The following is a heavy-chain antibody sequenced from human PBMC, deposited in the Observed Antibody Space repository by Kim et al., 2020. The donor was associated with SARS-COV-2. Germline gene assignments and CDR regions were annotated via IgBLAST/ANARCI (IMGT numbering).Heavy chain of an antibody. D-gene: IGHD3-3*01. V-gene: IGHV3-23*01. J-gene: IGHJ4*02. CDR1: GFTFSSYA. CDR2: ISGSGGST. Sequence: GGSLRLSCAASGFTFSSYAMSWVRQAPGKGLEWVSAISGSGGSTYYADSVKGRFTISRDNSKNTLYLQMNSLRAEDTAVYYCAKDTPLGIFGVVIVKFDYWGQGTLVTVSS. CDR3: AKDTPLGIFGVVIVKFDY.